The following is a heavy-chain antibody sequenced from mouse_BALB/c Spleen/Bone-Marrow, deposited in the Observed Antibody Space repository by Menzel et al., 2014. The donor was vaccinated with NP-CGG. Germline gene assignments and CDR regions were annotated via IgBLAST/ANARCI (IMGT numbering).Heavy chain of an antibody. CDR2: IYPGDDDT. Sequence: VQLQQSGAELVRPGSSVKISCKASGYAFSSYWMNWVKQRPGLGLEWIGQIYPGDDDTNFNGKFKGKATLTADKSSSTVYMQLSSLTSEDSAVYFCAKGKDGGSPYFDVWGAGTTVTVSS. CDR3: AKGKDGGSPYFDV. D-gene: IGHD2-3*01. CDR1: GYAFSSYW. J-gene: IGHJ1*01. V-gene: IGHV1-80*01.